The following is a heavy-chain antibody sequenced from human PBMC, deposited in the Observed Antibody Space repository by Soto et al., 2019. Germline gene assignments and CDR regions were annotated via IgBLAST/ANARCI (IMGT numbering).Heavy chain of an antibody. CDR1: GFTFSSYA. J-gene: IGHJ4*02. D-gene: IGHD4-4*01. CDR2: ISYDGSNK. CDR3: ATAHTTVTPDY. V-gene: IGHV3-30*04. Sequence: QVQLVESGGGVVQPGRSLRLSCAASGFTFSSYAMHWVRQAPGKGLEWVAVISYDGSNKYYADSVKGRFTISRDNSKNTLYLQMNSLRAEDTAVYYCATAHTTVTPDYWGQGTLVTVSS.